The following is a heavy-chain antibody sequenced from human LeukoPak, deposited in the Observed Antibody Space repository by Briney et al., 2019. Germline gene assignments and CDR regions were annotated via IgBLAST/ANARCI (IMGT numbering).Heavy chain of an antibody. CDR1: GFTFRSYS. CDR2: ISSDSRYI. V-gene: IGHV3-21*01. Sequence: GGSLRLSCAASGFTFRSYSMNWVRQAPGKGLEWVSTISSDSRYIYYADSVKGRFTISRDNAKNSLYLQMNSLRAEDTAVYYCARTPYYYDSSGYLDYWGQGTLVTVSS. D-gene: IGHD3-22*01. CDR3: ARTPYYYDSSGYLDY. J-gene: IGHJ4*02.